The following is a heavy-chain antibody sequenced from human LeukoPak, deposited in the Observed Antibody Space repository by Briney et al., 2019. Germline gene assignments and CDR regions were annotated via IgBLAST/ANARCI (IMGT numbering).Heavy chain of an antibody. CDR2: INCDGNNT. CDR3: ARGYSATYRIDY. V-gene: IGHV3-74*01. CDR1: GFTCSTYW. D-gene: IGHD1-26*01. Sequence: PGRSLRLSCAASGFTCSTYWLHWVRQTPGKGLVWVSRINCDGNNTTYADSVKGRFTISRDNAKNTLYLQMNSLRVEDTAIYYCARGYSATYRIDYWGQGTLVTVSS. J-gene: IGHJ4*02.